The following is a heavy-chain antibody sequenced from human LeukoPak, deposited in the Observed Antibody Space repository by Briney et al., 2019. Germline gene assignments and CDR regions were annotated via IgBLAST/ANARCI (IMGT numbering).Heavy chain of an antibody. CDR2: IYHSGST. J-gene: IGHJ5*01. CDR1: GYSMSSGDY. CDR3: ARALNVRPYNWFDS. V-gene: IGHV4-38-2*02. Sequence: SETLSLTSTVSGYSMSSGDYWGWIRQPPGKGLEWIGNIYHSGSTYYNPSLMSRVTISVHTSKNQSSLKLSSVTAADTAVYYCARALNVRPYNWFDSWGQGTLVTVSS.